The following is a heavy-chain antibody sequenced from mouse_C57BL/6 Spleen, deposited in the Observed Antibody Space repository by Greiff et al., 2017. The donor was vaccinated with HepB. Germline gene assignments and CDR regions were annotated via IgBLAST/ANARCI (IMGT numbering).Heavy chain of an antibody. J-gene: IGHJ1*03. CDR1: GYTFTDYN. CDR2: INPNNGGT. V-gene: IGHV1-22*01. CDR3: ARWGITTGVRDWYVDV. Sequence: VQLQQSGPELVKPGASVKMSCKASGYTFTDYNMHWVKQSHGKSLEWIGYINPNNGGTSYNQKFKGKATLTVNKSSSTAYMELRSLTSEDSAVYYCARWGITTGVRDWYVDVWGTGTTVTVSS. D-gene: IGHD1-1*01.